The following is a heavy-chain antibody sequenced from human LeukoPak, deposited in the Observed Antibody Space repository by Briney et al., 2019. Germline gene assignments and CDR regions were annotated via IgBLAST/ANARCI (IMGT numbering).Heavy chain of an antibody. CDR2: ISYDGSNK. V-gene: IGHV3-30-3*01. J-gene: IGHJ4*02. CDR3: ARWYSGGHVYYFDY. D-gene: IGHD1-26*01. CDR1: GFTFSSYA. Sequence: GGSLRVSCAASGFTFSSYAMRWVRQAPGNGLEWVAVISYDGSNKYYADSVKGRFTISIDNSKNTLYLQMNSLRAEDTAVYYCARWYSGGHVYYFDYWGQGTLVTVSS.